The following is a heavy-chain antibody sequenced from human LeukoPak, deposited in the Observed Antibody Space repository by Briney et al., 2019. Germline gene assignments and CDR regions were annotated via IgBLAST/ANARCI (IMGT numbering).Heavy chain of an antibody. D-gene: IGHD6-13*01. V-gene: IGHV3-30-3*01. CDR1: GLTFLDFA. J-gene: IGHJ4*02. CDR3: TREWGAAADY. Sequence: GRSLRLSCVTSGLTFLDFAVHWVRQAPGKGLEWVAVMSYDGNNIYYADSVKGRFTLSRDSSKNTLYLQMNSLRPEDTAVYYCTREWGAAADYWGQGTLVTVSS. CDR2: MSYDGNNI.